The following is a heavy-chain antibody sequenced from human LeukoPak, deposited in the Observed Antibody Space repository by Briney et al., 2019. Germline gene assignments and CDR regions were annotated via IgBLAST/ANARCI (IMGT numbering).Heavy chain of an antibody. V-gene: IGHV1-18*01. CDR3: ARDRDIVVVPAAILDAFDI. J-gene: IGHJ3*02. CDR1: GYTFTSYG. CDR2: ISAYNGNT. D-gene: IGHD2-2*02. Sequence: GASVKVSCKASGYTFTSYGISWVRQAPGQGLEWMGWISAYNGNTNYAQKLQGRVTMTTDTSTSTAYMELRSLRSDDTAVYYCARDRDIVVVPAAILDAFDIWGQGTTVTVSS.